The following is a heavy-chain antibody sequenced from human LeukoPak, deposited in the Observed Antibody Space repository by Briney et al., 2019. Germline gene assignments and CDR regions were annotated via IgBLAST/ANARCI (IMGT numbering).Heavy chain of an antibody. J-gene: IGHJ4*02. CDR1: GITHSNYG. V-gene: IGHV3-23*01. CDR2: SSGSGGGA. Sequence: PGGSLRLSCAVSGITHSNYGMSWVRQAPGKGLEWVAGSSGSGGGANYADSVKGRFTISRDNPKNTLYLQMNGLRAEDTAVYFCAKRGVVIRVILVGFHKEAYYFDSWGQGALVTVSS. CDR3: AKRGVVIRVILVGFHKEAYYFDS. D-gene: IGHD3-22*01.